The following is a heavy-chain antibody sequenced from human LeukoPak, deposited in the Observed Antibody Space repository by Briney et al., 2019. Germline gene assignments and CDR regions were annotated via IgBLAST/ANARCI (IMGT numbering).Heavy chain of an antibody. CDR3: ARIGYSSSSLDY. CDR1: GFTFSSYW. D-gene: IGHD6-6*01. V-gene: IGHV3-7*01. J-gene: IGHJ4*02. Sequence: PGGSLRLSCAASGFTFSSYWMSWVRQAPGKGLEWVANIKEDGSVKYYVDSVKGRFTISRDSAKNSLYLQINSLSAEDTAVYYCARIGYSSSSLDYWGQGTLVIVSS. CDR2: IKEDGSVK.